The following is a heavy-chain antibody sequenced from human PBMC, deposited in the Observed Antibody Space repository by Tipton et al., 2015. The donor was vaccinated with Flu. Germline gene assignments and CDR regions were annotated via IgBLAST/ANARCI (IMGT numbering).Heavy chain of an antibody. CDR2: ISSSSSYI. D-gene: IGHD7-27*01. V-gene: IGHV3-21*01. CDR3: ARDPDWGSAWYFDY. Sequence: SLRLSCAASGFTFSSYSMNWVRQAPGKGLEWVSSISSSSSYIYYADSVKGRFTISRDNAKNSLYLQMNSLRAEDTAVYYCARDPDWGSAWYFDYWGQGTLVTVSS. CDR1: GFTFSSYS. J-gene: IGHJ4*02.